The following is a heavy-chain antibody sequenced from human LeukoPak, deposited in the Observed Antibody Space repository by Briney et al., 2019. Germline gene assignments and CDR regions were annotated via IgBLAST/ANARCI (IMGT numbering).Heavy chain of an antibody. CDR2: ISYDGSNK. D-gene: IGHD6-13*01. V-gene: IGHV3-30*18. J-gene: IGHJ4*02. CDR3: AKDKAAAGIDY. Sequence: PGRSLRLSCAASGVTFSSYGMHWVRQAPGKGLEWVAVISYDGSNKYYADSVKGRFTISRDNSKNTLYLQMNSLRAEDTAVYYCAKDKAAAGIDYWGQGTLVTVSS. CDR1: GVTFSSYG.